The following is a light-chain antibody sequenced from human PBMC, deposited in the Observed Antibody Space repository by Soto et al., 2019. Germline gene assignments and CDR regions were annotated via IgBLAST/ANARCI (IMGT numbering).Light chain of an antibody. CDR2: EGS. J-gene: IGLJ1*01. V-gene: IGLV2-23*01. CDR1: SSDVGSYNL. CDR3: CSYAGTGTYV. Sequence: QCALTQPASVSGSPGQSITISCTGTSSDVGSYNLVSWYQQHPGKAPKLMIYEGSKRPSGVSNRFSGSKSGNTASLTISGLQAEDEADYYCCSYAGTGTYVFGTGTKVTVL.